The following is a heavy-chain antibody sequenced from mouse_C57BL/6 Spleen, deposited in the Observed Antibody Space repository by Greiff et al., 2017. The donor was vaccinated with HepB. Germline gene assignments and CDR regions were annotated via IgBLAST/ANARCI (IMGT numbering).Heavy chain of an antibody. D-gene: IGHD1-1*01. CDR3: ATPFTTGAWFAY. CDR1: GYTFTDYN. CDR2: INPNNGGT. J-gene: IGHJ3*01. Sequence: VQLQQSGPELVKPGASVKMSCKASGYTFTDYNMHWVKQSHGKSLEWIGYINPNNGGTSYYQKFKGKATLTVNKSSSTAYMELRSLTSEDSAVYYCATPFTTGAWFAYWGQGTLVTVSA. V-gene: IGHV1-22*01.